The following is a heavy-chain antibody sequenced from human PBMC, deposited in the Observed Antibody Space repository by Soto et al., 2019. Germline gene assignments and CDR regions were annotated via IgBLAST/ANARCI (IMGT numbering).Heavy chain of an antibody. CDR3: ETDRYIYGRYFDF. D-gene: IGHD1-1*01. J-gene: IGHJ4*01. CDR2: ISSDGDKK. Sequence: GGSLRLSCAASGFSLTSYTIHWVRQSPGKGLDWVTFISSDGDKKLYADSVKGRFTVSRGDSKSTVFLQMSSLSPADTAIYYCETDRYIYGRYFDFWGHGT. V-gene: IGHV3-30-3*02. CDR1: GFSLTSYT.